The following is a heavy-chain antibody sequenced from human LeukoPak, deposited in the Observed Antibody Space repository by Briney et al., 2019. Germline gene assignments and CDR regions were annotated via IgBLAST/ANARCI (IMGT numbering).Heavy chain of an antibody. D-gene: IGHD6-19*01. Sequence: GGSLRLSCAASGFTFSSYGMHWVRQAPGKGLEWVAVISYDGSNKYYADSVKGRFTISRDNSKNTLYLQMNSLRAEDTAVYYCAKGDPSGVHFQHWGQGPLVTVSS. CDR2: ISYDGSNK. J-gene: IGHJ1*01. CDR1: GFTFSSYG. CDR3: AKGDPSGVHFQH. V-gene: IGHV3-30*18.